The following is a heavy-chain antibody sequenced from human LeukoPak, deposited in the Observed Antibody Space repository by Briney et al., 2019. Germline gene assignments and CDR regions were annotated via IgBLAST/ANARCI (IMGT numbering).Heavy chain of an antibody. CDR3: AKVWAVAGTYYYYGMDV. Sequence: PGGSLRLSCAASGFTFSSYAMHWVRQAPGKGLEWLAVISYDGSNKYYADSVKGRFTISRDNSKNTLYLQMNSLRAEDTAVYHCAKVWAVAGTYYYYGMDVWGQGTTVTVSS. CDR1: GFTFSSYA. CDR2: ISYDGSNK. V-gene: IGHV3-30*04. J-gene: IGHJ6*02. D-gene: IGHD6-19*01.